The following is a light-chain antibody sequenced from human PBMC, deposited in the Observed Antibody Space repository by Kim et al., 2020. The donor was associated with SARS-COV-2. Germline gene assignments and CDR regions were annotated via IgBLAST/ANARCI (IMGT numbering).Light chain of an antibody. CDR3: QQYYSYPST. J-gene: IGKJ4*01. V-gene: IGKV1-8*01. CDR1: QGISSY. Sequence: SASTGDRVTITCRASQGISSYLAWYQQKPGKAPKLLIYAASTLQSGVPSRFSGSGSGTDFTLTISCLQSEDFATYYCQQYYSYPSTFGGGTKLEI. CDR2: AAS.